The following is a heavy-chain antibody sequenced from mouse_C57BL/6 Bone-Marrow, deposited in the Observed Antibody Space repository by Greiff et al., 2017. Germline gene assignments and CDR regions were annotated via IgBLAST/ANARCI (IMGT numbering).Heavy chain of an antibody. CDR2: VRLNSDNSAT. D-gene: IGHD1-1*01. J-gene: IGHJ1*03. V-gene: IGHV6-3*01. CDR3: TVGSSYVEYFDV. Sequence: EVKVVESGGGLVQPGGSMILPCVVSGFTFSNYWMNWVRLSPEKGLEWVAQVRLNSDNSATHYAASAKGRSTISRDASKSRVYLQMNNLRADDTGMYYCTVGSSYVEYFDVWGTGTTVTVSS. CDR1: GFTFSNYW.